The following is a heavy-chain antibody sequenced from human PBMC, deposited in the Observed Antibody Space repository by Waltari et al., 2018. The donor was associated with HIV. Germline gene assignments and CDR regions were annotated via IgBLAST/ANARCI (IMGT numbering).Heavy chain of an antibody. J-gene: IGHJ5*02. Sequence: EVQLLESGGGLVQPGGSLRLSCAASGFTFSSYAMSWVRQAPGKGLEWVSAISGSGGSTNYADSVQCGFTISRDSSKNTLDLQMNSLRAEDTAVYYCAKDNMITFGGVSGDNWFGPWGQGTLVTVSA. D-gene: IGHD3-16*01. CDR3: AKDNMITFGGVSGDNWFGP. CDR2: ISGSGGST. CDR1: GFTFSSYA. V-gene: IGHV3-23*01.